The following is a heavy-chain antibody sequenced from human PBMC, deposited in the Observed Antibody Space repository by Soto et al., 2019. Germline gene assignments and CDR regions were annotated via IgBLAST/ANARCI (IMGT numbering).Heavy chain of an antibody. V-gene: IGHV4-39*01. CDR1: GGSISSSSYY. Sequence: SETLSLTCTVSGGSISSSSYYWGWIRQPPGKGLGWIGSIYYSGSTYYNPSLKSRVTISVDTSKNQFSLKLSSVTAADTAVYYCAPSRGGNYLYYYYGMDVWGQGTTVTVSS. CDR2: IYYSGST. CDR3: APSRGGNYLYYYYGMDV. D-gene: IGHD1-7*01. J-gene: IGHJ6*02.